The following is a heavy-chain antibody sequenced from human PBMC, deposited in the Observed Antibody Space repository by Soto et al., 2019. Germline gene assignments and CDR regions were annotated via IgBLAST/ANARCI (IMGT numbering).Heavy chain of an antibody. V-gene: IGHV3-30*18. D-gene: IGHD3-9*01. CDR2: ISYDGSNK. Sequence: ESVGGVVQPGRSLRLSCAASGFTFSSYGMHWVRQAPGKGLEWVAVISYDGSNKYYADSVKGRFTISRDNSKNTLYLQMNSLRAEDTAVYYCAKDDYDILTGIDYWGQGTLVTVSS. CDR1: GFTFSSYG. CDR3: AKDDYDILTGIDY. J-gene: IGHJ4*02.